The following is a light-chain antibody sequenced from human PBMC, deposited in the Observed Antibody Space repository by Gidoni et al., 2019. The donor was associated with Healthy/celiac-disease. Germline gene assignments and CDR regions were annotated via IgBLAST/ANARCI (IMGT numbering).Light chain of an antibody. J-gene: IGLJ2*01. CDR1: SLRSYY. Sequence: SSELTQDPAVSVALGQTVRITCKGDSLRSYYASWYQQKPGQAPVLVIYGKNNRPSGIPDRFAGSSPGNTASLTITGAQAEDEADYYCNSRDSSGNHVVFGGGTKLTVL. CDR2: GKN. CDR3: NSRDSSGNHVV. V-gene: IGLV3-19*01.